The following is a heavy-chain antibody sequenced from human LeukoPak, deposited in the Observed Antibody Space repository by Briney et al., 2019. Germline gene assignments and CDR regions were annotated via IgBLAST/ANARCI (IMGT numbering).Heavy chain of an antibody. CDR2: IRYDGSNK. CDR1: GFTFSSYG. CDR3: AKSVGATAYFDY. Sequence: GGSLRLSCAASGFTFSSYGMHWVRQAPGKGLEWVAFIRYDGSNKYYADSVKGRFTISRDNSKNTLYLQMDSLRAEDTAVYYCAKSVGATAYFDYWGQGTLVTVSS. D-gene: IGHD1-26*01. V-gene: IGHV3-30*02. J-gene: IGHJ4*02.